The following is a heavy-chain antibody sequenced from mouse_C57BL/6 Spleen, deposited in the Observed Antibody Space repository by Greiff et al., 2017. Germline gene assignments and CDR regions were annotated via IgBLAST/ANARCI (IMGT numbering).Heavy chain of an antibody. Sequence: VQLQQSGAELVRPGTSVKVSCKASGYAFTNYLIEWVKQRPGQGLEWIGVINPGSGGTNYNEKFKGKATLTADKSSSTAYMQLSSLTSEDSAVYFCARGDPSYFDDWGQGTTLTVSS. CDR1: GYAFTNYL. CDR2: INPGSGGT. CDR3: ARGDPSYFDD. V-gene: IGHV1-54*01. J-gene: IGHJ2*01. D-gene: IGHD3-3*01.